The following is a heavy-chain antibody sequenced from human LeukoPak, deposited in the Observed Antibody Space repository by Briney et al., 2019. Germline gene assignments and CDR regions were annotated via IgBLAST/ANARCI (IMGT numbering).Heavy chain of an antibody. J-gene: IGHJ4*02. Sequence: PSETLSLTCTVSGGSISSYYWSWIRQPPGKGLEWIGSIYYSGSTYYNPSLKSRVTISVDTSKNQFSLKLSSVTAADTAVYYCARLQNRRGYYFDYWGQGTLVTVSS. CDR1: GGSISSYY. D-gene: IGHD1-14*01. V-gene: IGHV4-39*01. CDR2: IYYSGST. CDR3: ARLQNRRGYYFDY.